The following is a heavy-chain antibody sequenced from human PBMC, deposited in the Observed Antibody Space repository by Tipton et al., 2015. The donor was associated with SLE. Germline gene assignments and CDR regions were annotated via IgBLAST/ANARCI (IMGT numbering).Heavy chain of an antibody. Sequence: SLRLSCAASGFTFSSYAMSWVRQAPGKGLEWVSVIYSGGSTYYADSVKGRFTISRDNSKNTLYLQMNSLRAEDTAVYYCAKAPHYYDSSGYYWGQGTLVTVSS. CDR1: GFTFSSYA. V-gene: IGHV3-23*03. J-gene: IGHJ4*02. D-gene: IGHD3-22*01. CDR3: AKAPHYYDSSGYY. CDR2: IYSGGST.